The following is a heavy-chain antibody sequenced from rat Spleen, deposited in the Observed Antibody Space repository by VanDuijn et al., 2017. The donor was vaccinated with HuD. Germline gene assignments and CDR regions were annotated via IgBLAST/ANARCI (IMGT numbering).Heavy chain of an antibody. Sequence: EVQLVESGGGLVQPGRSLKLSCVASGFTFNNYWMTWIRQSPGKGLEWVASITNVAGRTHYPDSVKGRFTMSRNNAENTVYLQMNSLRSADTATYYCTRNWDYWGQGVMVTVSS. CDR2: ITNVAGRT. J-gene: IGHJ2*01. D-gene: IGHD5-1*01. CDR1: GFTFNNYW. V-gene: IGHV5-31*01. CDR3: TRNWDY.